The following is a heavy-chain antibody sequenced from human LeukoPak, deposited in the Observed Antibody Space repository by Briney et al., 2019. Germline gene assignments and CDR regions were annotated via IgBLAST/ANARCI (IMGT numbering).Heavy chain of an antibody. CDR3: ARRLTQYDCFDP. J-gene: IGHJ5*02. CDR1: GDSVSSNSVT. V-gene: IGHV6-1*01. CDR2: TYYRSTWYN. Sequence: SQTLSLTCAISGDSVSSNSVTWNWIRQSPSRGLEWLGRTYYRSTWYNDYAVSARGRITVNPDTSKNHFSLHLNSVTPEDTAVYYCARRLTQYDCFDPWGQGILVTVSS. D-gene: IGHD2-2*01.